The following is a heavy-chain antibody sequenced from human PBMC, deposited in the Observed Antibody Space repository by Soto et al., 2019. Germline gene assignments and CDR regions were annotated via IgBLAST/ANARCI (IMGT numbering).Heavy chain of an antibody. V-gene: IGHV3-74*01. CDR1: GFTFSSYW. CDR2: INSYGSTT. CDR3: AGGDYDGRGHSQNYFDP. J-gene: IGHJ5*02. Sequence: EVQLVESGGGLVQPGGSLRLSCAASGFTFSSYWMHWVRQAPGKGLVWVSRINSYGSTTTYADSVKGRFTISRDNAKNTLYLQMNSLRAEDTALYYCAGGDYDGRGHSQNYFDPWGQGTLVTVSS. D-gene: IGHD3-22*01.